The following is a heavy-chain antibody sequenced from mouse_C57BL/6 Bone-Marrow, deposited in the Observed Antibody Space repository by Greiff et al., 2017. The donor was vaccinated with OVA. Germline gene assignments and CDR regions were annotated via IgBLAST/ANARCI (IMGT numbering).Heavy chain of an antibody. Sequence: EVMLVESGAELVRPGASVKLSCTASGFNIKDDYMHWVKQRPEQGLEWIGWIDPENGDTEYASKFQGKATITADTSSNTAYLQLRSLTSDDTAVYYCTTPYDYDGYFDDWGQGTTLTVSS. V-gene: IGHV14-4*01. D-gene: IGHD2-4*01. CDR3: TTPYDYDGYFDD. J-gene: IGHJ2*01. CDR1: GFNIKDDY. CDR2: IDPENGDT.